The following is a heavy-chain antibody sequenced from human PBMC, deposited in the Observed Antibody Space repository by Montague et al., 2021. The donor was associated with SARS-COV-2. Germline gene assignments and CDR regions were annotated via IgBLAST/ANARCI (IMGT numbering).Heavy chain of an antibody. D-gene: IGHD1-26*01. CDR2: IYYSGTT. Sequence: SETLSLTCTVSGGSISSSSYYWGWIRQPPGKGPEWIGSIYYSGTTFYNPSLRSRVTMSVDTSKNQFSLSLSSVTAADTAVFYCAREDAGDWYFGLWGRGTLVTVSS. J-gene: IGHJ2*01. CDR1: GGSISSSSYY. V-gene: IGHV4-39*02. CDR3: AREDAGDWYFGL.